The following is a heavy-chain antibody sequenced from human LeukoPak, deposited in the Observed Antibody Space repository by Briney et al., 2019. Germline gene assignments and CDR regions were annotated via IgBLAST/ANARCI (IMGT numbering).Heavy chain of an antibody. CDR2: ISAAGGST. D-gene: IGHD5-18*01. Sequence: GGSLRLSCAASGFTFSSYAMNWVRQAPGKGLEWVSAISAAGGSTYYADSVKGRFTISRDNSKDTLYLQMNSLRAEDTAVYYCAKRVAASSGANDYWGQGTLVTVSS. CDR3: AKRVAASSGANDY. J-gene: IGHJ4*02. CDR1: GFTFSSYA. V-gene: IGHV3-23*01.